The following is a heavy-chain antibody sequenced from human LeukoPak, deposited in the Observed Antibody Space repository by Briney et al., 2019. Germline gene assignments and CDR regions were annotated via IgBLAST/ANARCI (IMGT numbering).Heavy chain of an antibody. CDR3: AKHYGSGSYYNYYYYYMDV. CDR2: ISGSGDRT. J-gene: IGHJ6*03. D-gene: IGHD3-10*01. Sequence: GGSLRLSCAASGFTFSYYGMNWVRQAPGKGLEWVSGISGSGDRTYYEDSVKGRFTISRDNSKNTLYLQMNSLRAEDTAVYYCAKHYGSGSYYNYYYYYMDVWGKGTTVTISS. V-gene: IGHV3-23*01. CDR1: GFTFSYYG.